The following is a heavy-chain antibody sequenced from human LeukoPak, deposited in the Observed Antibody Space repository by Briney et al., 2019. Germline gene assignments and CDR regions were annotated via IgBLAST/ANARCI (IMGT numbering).Heavy chain of an antibody. CDR2: ISAYNGNT. V-gene: IGHV1-18*01. D-gene: IGHD6-13*01. Sequence: GASVKVSCKASGYTSTSYGISWVRQAPGQGLEWMGWISAYNGNTNYAQKPHGRVTMTTDTSTSTAYRELRSLRPDDTAVYYCARAGCGSSWCFAVEDYWSQGTLVTVYS. CDR1: GYTSTSYG. CDR3: ARAGCGSSWCFAVEDY. J-gene: IGHJ4*02.